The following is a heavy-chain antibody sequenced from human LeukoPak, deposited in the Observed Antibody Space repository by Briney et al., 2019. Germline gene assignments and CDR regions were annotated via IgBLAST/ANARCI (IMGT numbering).Heavy chain of an antibody. D-gene: IGHD1-26*01. CDR1: GFTFSSYA. J-gene: IGHJ4*02. CDR2: ISGSGGST. Sequence: GGSLRLSCAASGFTFSSYAMSWVRQAPGKGLEWVSAISGSGGSTYYADSVKGRFTISRDNSKNTLYLQMNSLRAEDTAVYYCAKSPGASGSYSYYFDYWGQGTLVTVSS. V-gene: IGHV3-23*01. CDR3: AKSPGASGSYSYYFDY.